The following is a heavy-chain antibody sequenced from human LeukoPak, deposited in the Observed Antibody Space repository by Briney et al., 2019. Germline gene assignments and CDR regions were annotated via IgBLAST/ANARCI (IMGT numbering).Heavy chain of an antibody. Sequence: SETLSLTCTVSGGSMGNNYWSWIRQPPGRGLEWIGYIYYSGGTNYNPSLKSRVTMSVDTSKNQFSLKLNSVTAADTAVYYCARGGWSHDSWGQGTLVTVSS. CDR2: IYYSGGT. J-gene: IGHJ5*02. CDR3: ARGGWSHDS. V-gene: IGHV4-59*01. D-gene: IGHD6-19*01. CDR1: GGSMGNNY.